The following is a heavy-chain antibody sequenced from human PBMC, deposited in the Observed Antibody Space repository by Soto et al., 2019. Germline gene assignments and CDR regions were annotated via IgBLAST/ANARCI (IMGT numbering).Heavy chain of an antibody. CDR1: GYTFTHYY. CDR2: INPDTDTT. Sequence: QVQLVQSGAEVRKPGASVKLSCQASGYTFTHYYIHWVRQAPGQGLEWLGIINPDTDTTSYAQTFQGRLTLTTDTSASTVYLELSGLAAEDTAVYYCASCPIYGGDSYFAYWGQGTLVTVSS. D-gene: IGHD2-21*01. V-gene: IGHV1-46*01. J-gene: IGHJ4*02. CDR3: ASCPIYGGDSYFAY.